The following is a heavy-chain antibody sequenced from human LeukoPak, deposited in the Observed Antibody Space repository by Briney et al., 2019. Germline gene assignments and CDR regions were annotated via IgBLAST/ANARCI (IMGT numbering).Heavy chain of an antibody. CDR1: GYTFSGYY. CDR2: INPNSGGT. CDR3: ARGYPLSTTAAGTYFQH. V-gene: IGHV1-2*02. Sequence: ASVKVPCKASGYTFSGYYMHWVRQAPGQGLEWMGWINPNSGGTNYVQKFQGRVTMTRDTSISTAYMELSRLRSDDTAVYYCARGYPLSTTAAGTYFQHWGQGTLVTVSS. D-gene: IGHD6-13*01. J-gene: IGHJ1*01.